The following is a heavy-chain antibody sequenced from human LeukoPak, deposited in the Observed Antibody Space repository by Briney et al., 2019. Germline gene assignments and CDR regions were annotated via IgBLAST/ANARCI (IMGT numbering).Heavy chain of an antibody. CDR1: GASISSYY. J-gene: IGHJ5*02. Sequence: SETLSLTCTVSGASISSYYWSWIRQPPGKGLEWIGYIYTIGSTTYNPSLKSRVTISVDTSKNQFSLKLSSVPAADTAVYYCSRLLGWFDPWGQGTLVTVSS. CDR2: IYTIGST. CDR3: SRLLGWFDP. V-gene: IGHV4-4*09.